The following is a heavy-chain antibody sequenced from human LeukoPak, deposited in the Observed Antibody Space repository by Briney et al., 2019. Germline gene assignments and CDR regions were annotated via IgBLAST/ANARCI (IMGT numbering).Heavy chain of an antibody. V-gene: IGHV3-23*01. CDR2: ISGSGGST. J-gene: IGHJ4*02. D-gene: IGHD3-10*01. CDR3: APDLWFGEGVDY. CDR1: GFTFSSYA. Sequence: GGSLRLSCAASGFTFSSYAMSWVRQAPGKGLEWVSAISGSGGSTYYADSVKGRFTISRDNSKNTLYLQMNSLRAEGTAVYYCAPDLWFGEGVDYWGQGTLVTVSS.